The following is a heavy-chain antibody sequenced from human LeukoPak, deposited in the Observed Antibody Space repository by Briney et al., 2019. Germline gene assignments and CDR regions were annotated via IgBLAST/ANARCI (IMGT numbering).Heavy chain of an antibody. CDR2: ISGSGGNT. V-gene: IGHV3-23*01. Sequence: GGSLRLSCAASGFTFSSYAMSWVRQAPGKGLEWVSAISGSGGNTYYADSVKGRFTISRDNSKNTLYLQMNSLRAEDTAVYYCAKSIVVVPISYYYGMDLWGQGTTVTVSS. CDR3: AKSIVVVPISYYYGMDL. D-gene: IGHD2-2*01. CDR1: GFTFSSYA. J-gene: IGHJ6*02.